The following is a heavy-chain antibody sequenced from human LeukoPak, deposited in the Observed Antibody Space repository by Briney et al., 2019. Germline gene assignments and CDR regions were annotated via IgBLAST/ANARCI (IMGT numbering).Heavy chain of an antibody. V-gene: IGHV1-69*06. CDR3: ARAEYCSSTSCLINYYYYGMDV. CDR2: IIPIFGTA. CDR1: GGTFSSYA. Sequence: SVKVSCKASGGTFSSYAISWVRQAPGQGLEWMGGIIPIFGTANYAQKFQGRVTITADKPTSTAYMELSSLRSEDTAVYYCARAEYCSSTSCLINYYYYGMDVWGKGTTVTVSS. J-gene: IGHJ6*04. D-gene: IGHD2-2*01.